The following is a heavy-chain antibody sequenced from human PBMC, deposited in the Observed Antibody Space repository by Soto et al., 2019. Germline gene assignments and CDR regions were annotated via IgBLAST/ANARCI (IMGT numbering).Heavy chain of an antibody. CDR2: IKEDGSEK. J-gene: IGHJ4*02. CDR1: GFTFTNYW. D-gene: IGHD6-6*01. V-gene: IGHV3-7*03. CDR3: ARDWGAARSFDY. Sequence: EVQLVESGGGLVQPGGSLRLSCAASGFTFTNYWMSWVRQAPGRGLEWVANIKEDGSEKDYVDSVKGRFTISRDNAKNSLYLQMNSLRAEDTAVYYCARDWGAARSFDYWGQGTLVTVSS.